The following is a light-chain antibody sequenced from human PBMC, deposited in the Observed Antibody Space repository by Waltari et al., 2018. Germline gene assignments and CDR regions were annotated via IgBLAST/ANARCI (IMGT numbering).Light chain of an antibody. Sequence: QSALTQPASVSESPGQSITISCTGTSSDVGNYDLVSWYLHNPGKAPNLILYEVNKRPSGAANRFSGSKSGNTASLTISGLQAEDEAYYFCCSYAGSHTWVFGGGTKVTVL. CDR3: CSYAGSHTWV. J-gene: IGLJ3*02. CDR1: SSDVGNYDL. V-gene: IGLV2-23*02. CDR2: EVN.